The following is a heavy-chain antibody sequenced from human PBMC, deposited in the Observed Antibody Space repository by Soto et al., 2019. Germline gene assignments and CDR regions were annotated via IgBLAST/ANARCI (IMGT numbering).Heavy chain of an antibody. CDR1: RFNPSDYS. V-gene: IGHV3-33*05. CDR2: ISFDGSNI. CDR3: GRDFADLATYKLDYGTTV. Sequence: RSLLLPGVTSRFNPSDYSFHWVRPATGTGLDWVAMISFDGSNIEYAESVKGRFTMSRDPSKNTLYLQMTSLSAEDVAVYYWGRDFADLATYKLDYGTTVWGKGTTGSV. D-gene: IGHD1-1*01. J-gene: IGHJ6*03.